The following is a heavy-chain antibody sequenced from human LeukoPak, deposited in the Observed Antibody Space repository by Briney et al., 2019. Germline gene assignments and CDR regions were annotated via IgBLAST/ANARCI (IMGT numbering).Heavy chain of an antibody. CDR3: ARGSELITYFDS. CDR2: VYYSGST. Sequence: PSETLSLTCTVSGGSISSYYWSWIRQSPGRGLEWLGYVYYSGSTSYNPSLTSRVTMSVDTSKNQFSLKLSSVTAADTAIYYCARGSELITYFDSWGQGTLVTVSS. CDR1: GGSISSYY. J-gene: IGHJ4*02. V-gene: IGHV4-59*01. D-gene: IGHD1-7*01.